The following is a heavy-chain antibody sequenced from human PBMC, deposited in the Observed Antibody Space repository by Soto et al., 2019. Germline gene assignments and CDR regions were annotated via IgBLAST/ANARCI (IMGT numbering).Heavy chain of an antibody. Sequence: QVQLQESGPGLVKPSETLSLTCTVSGGSVSNGSDNWSWIRQPPGKELEWIGFIYYIGSTNYNPSHKSRVTISLDTTKNQFSLKLSSVTAADTAVYYCARGDRSDGNAEIDYWGQGTLVTVSS. CDR1: GGSVSNGSDN. CDR2: IYYIGST. J-gene: IGHJ4*02. CDR3: ARGDRSDGNAEIDY. V-gene: IGHV4-61*01. D-gene: IGHD2-21*02.